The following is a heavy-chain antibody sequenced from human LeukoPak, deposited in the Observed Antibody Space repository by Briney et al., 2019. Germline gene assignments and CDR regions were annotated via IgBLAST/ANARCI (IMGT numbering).Heavy chain of an antibody. V-gene: IGHV4-59*01. CDR2: IYYSGST. D-gene: IGHD3-22*01. J-gene: IGHJ4*02. Sequence: SETLSHTCTVSGDSIRSYYWNWIRQPPGKGLEWIGYIYYSGSTNYNPSLKSRVTMSVDTSKNQFSLKLSSVTAADTAVYYCARGQGRFDYDSSGYYITDLDYWGQGTLVTVSS. CDR3: ARGQGRFDYDSSGYYITDLDY. CDR1: GDSIRSYY.